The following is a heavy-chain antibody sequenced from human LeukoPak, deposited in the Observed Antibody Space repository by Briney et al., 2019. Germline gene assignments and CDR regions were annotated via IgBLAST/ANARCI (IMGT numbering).Heavy chain of an antibody. Sequence: GGSLRLSCAASGFTFSNHAMSWVRQAPGKGLEWVSTISGSGGSTYNADSVKGRFTISRDNSKNTLYLQMNSLRAEDTAVYYCAKEGCGSGSYCGGGVAWGQGTTVTVSS. CDR1: GFTFSNHA. CDR3: AKEGCGSGSYCGGGVA. J-gene: IGHJ6*02. V-gene: IGHV3-23*01. CDR2: ISGSGGST. D-gene: IGHD3-10*01.